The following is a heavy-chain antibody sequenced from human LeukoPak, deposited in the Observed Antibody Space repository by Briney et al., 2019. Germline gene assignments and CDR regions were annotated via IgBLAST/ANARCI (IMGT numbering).Heavy chain of an antibody. CDR3: AKDRYKHSYGLNDY. CDR2: ISHDGSNK. J-gene: IGHJ4*02. CDR1: GFTFSSYA. V-gene: IGHV3-30*04. Sequence: GGSLRLSCAASGFTFSSYAMHWVRQAPGKGLEWVAVISHDGSNKYYADSVKGRFTISRDNSKNTLYLQMNSLRAEDTAVYYCAKDRYKHSYGLNDYWGQGTLVTVSS. D-gene: IGHD5-18*01.